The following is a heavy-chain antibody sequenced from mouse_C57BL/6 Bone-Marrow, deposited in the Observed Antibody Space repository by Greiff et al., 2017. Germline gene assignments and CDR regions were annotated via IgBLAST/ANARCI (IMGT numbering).Heavy chain of an antibody. J-gene: IGHJ3*01. Sequence: VQGVESGPGLVAPSQSLSITCTVSGFSLTSYGVDWVRQSPGKGLEWLGVIWGVGSTNYNSALKSRLSISKDTSKSQVFLKMNSLQTDDTAMYYYDSAGNFEGFAYWGQGTLVTVSA. CDR2: IWGVGST. CDR3: DSAGNFEGFAY. V-gene: IGHV2-6*01. D-gene: IGHD2-1*01. CDR1: GFSLTSYG.